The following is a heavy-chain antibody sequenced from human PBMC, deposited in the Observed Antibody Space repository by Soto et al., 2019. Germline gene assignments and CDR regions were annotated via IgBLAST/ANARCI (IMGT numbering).Heavy chain of an antibody. CDR2: IYYSGST. D-gene: IGHD6-19*01. CDR3: ARHSGVAVAGRPYYYYGMDV. CDR1: GGSMSSFY. J-gene: IGHJ6*02. Sequence: SETLSLTCTVSGGSMSSFYWSWIRQPPGKGLEWIGYIYYSGSTNYNPSLKSRVTMTVDTSNNQFSLTLNSVTAADTAMYYCARHSGVAVAGRPYYYYGMDVWGQGTTVTVSS. V-gene: IGHV4-59*08.